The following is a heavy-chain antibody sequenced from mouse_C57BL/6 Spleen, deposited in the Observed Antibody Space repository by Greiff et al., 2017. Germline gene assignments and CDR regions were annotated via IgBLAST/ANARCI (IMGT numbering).Heavy chain of an antibody. V-gene: IGHV1-80*01. J-gene: IGHJ2*01. CDR1: GYAFSSYW. D-gene: IGHD2-10*02. CDR2: IYPGDGDP. Sequence: QVQLQQSGAELVKPGASVKISCKASGYAFSSYWMNWVKQRPGKGLEWIGQIYPGDGDPNYNGKFKGNATLTADKSSSTAYMQLSSLTSEDSAVYFCAREGYGNFFDYWGQGTTLTVSS. CDR3: AREGYGNFFDY.